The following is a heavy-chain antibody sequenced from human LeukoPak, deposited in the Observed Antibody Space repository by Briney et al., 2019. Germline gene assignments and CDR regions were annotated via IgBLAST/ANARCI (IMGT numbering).Heavy chain of an antibody. Sequence: PSASVKVSCKASGYTFTDYYIHWVGQARGQGLEGMGGVNPNSGVTMYAQRFQDRVTMTRDPSTNTAYIDLSSLESDETARYYCARDRSTLGYRQFDYWGQGTLVTVSS. CDR1: GYTFTDYY. CDR2: VNPNSGVT. D-gene: IGHD5-18*01. CDR3: ARDRSTLGYRQFDY. V-gene: IGHV1-2*02. J-gene: IGHJ4*02.